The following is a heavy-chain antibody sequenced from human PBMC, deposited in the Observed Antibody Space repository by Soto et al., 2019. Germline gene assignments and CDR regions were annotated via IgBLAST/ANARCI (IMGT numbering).Heavy chain of an antibody. V-gene: IGHV1-46*03. D-gene: IGHD2-8*01. CDR2: IYPSGGST. J-gene: IGHJ5*02. Sequence: GASVKVSCKASGYTFTSYYMHWVRQAPGQGLEWMGRIYPSGGSTSYAQKFQGRVTMTRDTSTSTVYMELSSLRSEDTAVYYCATNGAGSSWRDWFDPWGQGTLVTVSS. CDR1: GYTFTSYY. CDR3: ATNGAGSSWRDWFDP.